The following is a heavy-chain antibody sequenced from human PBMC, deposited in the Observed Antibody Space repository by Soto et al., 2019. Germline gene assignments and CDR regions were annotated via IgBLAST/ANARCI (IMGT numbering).Heavy chain of an antibody. J-gene: IGHJ6*02. CDR1: GGSFSGYY. CDR2: INHSGST. V-gene: IGHV4-34*01. Sequence: KASETLSITCAVYGGSFSGYYWSWIRQPPGKGLEWIGEINHSGSTNYNPSLKSRVTISVDTSKNQFSLKLSSVTAADTAVYYCARGLIGYYYYHRMEHSGQAT. D-gene: IGHD2-15*01. CDR3: ARGLIGYYYYHRMEH.